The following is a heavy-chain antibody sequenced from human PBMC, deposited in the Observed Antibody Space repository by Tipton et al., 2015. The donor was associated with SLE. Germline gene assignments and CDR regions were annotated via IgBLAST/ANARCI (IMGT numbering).Heavy chain of an antibody. CDR2: IYSGGSDA. CDR1: GYSFTNYW. J-gene: IGHJ4*02. D-gene: IGHD1-26*01. Sequence: QLVQSGAEVKKPGESLKISCKGSGYSFTNYWIGWVRQMPGKGLEWMGVIYSGGSDATYSPSFQGRVTISADKSISTAYLQWSSLKASDIGMYYCARLGNGGSSFDYWGQGTLVTVSS. V-gene: IGHV5-51*01. CDR3: ARLGNGGSSFDY.